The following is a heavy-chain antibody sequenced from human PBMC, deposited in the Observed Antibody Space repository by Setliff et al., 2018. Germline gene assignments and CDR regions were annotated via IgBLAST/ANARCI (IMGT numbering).Heavy chain of an antibody. CDR3: VRSGKFGMRFWFDQ. D-gene: IGHD1-26*01. J-gene: IGHJ5*02. V-gene: IGHV1-18*01. CDR1: GYPFIGYG. CDR2: IGDYNGNT. Sequence: ASVKVSCKASGYPFIGYGINWVRQAPGQGLEWMGWIGDYNGNTLHAQNFQGRVAMTTDTSTSTAYMELRSLRSDDTAFYYCVRSGKFGMRFWFDQWGQGTLVTVSS.